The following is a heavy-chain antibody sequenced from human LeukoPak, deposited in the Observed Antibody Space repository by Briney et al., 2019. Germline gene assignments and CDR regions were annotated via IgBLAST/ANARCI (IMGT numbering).Heavy chain of an antibody. CDR2: IYYSGTT. D-gene: IGHD1-1*01. CDR3: ARFSGTKNMDV. Sequence: SETLSLTCTGSGGSISSYYWSWIRQPPGKGLEWIGYIYYSGTTNYNPSLKSRVTISVDTSKNQFSLKLSSMTAADTAVYYCARFSGTKNMDVWGQGTTVTVSS. J-gene: IGHJ6*02. CDR1: GGSISSYY. V-gene: IGHV4-59*12.